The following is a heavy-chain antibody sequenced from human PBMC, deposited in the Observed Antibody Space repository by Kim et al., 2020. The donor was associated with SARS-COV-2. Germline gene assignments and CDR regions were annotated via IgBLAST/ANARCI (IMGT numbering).Heavy chain of an antibody. D-gene: IGHD6-25*01. J-gene: IGHJ2*01. CDR2: IYYSRST. CDR1: GGSISSGGYY. Sequence: SETLSLTCTVSGGSISSGGYYWSWIRQHPGKGLEWIGYIYYSRSTYYNPSLKSRVTISVDTSTNQFSLKLSFVTAAATAVYYCARCTFSASYWYFDLWGRGTRDTVSS. CDR3: ARCTFSASYWYFDL. V-gene: IGHV4-31*03.